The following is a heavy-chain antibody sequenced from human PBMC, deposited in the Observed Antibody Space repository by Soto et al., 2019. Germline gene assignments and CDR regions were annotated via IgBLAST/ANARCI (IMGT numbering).Heavy chain of an antibody. CDR3: VATYGDYLDY. D-gene: IGHD4-17*01. CDR2: IYPDDSDS. V-gene: IGHV5-51*01. CDR1: GYTFNTYW. J-gene: IGHJ4*02. Sequence: GESLKISCKVTGYTFNTYWIDWVRQIPGQGLEWMAIIYPDDSDSRYSPSFQGRVTISTDKSNNTAYLQWSSVTASDTAIYDCVATYGDYLDYWGQGTLVTVSS.